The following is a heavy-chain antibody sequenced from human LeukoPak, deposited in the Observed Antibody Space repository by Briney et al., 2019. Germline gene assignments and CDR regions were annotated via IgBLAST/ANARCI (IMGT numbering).Heavy chain of an antibody. Sequence: GGSLRLPCAASTFTFSSYTMNWVRQAPGKGLEWVSSIDSGRAYIYYADSVKGRFTISRGNAKNSVYLQMNSLRAEDTAVYYCARQFDYGYYYGMDVWGQGTTVTVSS. D-gene: IGHD4-17*01. V-gene: IGHV3-21*01. J-gene: IGHJ6*02. CDR2: IDSGRAYI. CDR3: ARQFDYGYYYGMDV. CDR1: TFTFSSYT.